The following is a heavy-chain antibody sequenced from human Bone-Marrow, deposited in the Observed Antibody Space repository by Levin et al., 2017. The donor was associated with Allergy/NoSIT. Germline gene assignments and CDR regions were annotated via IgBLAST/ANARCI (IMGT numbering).Heavy chain of an antibody. D-gene: IGHD5-12*01. CDR3: ASLGYTISSYDYAIDV. CDR2: IKNSGTT. Sequence: SETLSLTCSVSGGSISNSYWSWIRQAPGKGLEWIGYIKNSGTTKYNPSLNSRVTISADTSKNQVSLRLTSGTAAETAAYYCASLGYTISSYDYAIDVWGPGTTVTVSS. J-gene: IGHJ6*02. V-gene: IGHV4-4*08. CDR1: GGSISNSY.